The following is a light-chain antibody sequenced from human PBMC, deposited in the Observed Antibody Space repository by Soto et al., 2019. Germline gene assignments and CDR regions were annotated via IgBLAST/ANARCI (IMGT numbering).Light chain of an antibody. CDR3: QPRST. CDR2: DAS. Sequence: EIVLTQSPATLSLSPGERATLSCRASQSVNSYLAWYQQKPGQAPRLLMYDASNRATGIPARFSGSGSGTDFTLTISSLEPEDFAFYFCQPRSTFGVGTKVEIK. CDR1: QSVNSY. J-gene: IGKJ4*01. V-gene: IGKV3-11*01.